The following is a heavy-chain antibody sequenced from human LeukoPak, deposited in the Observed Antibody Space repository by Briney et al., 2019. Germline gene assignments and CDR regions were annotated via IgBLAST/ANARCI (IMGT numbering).Heavy chain of an antibody. CDR3: ARRDSGYAPTALQE. V-gene: IGHV4-34*01. D-gene: IGHD5-12*01. J-gene: IGHJ1*01. CDR2: VDDTGST. Sequence: PSETLSLTCAVYGGSLSGSSWSWIRQPPGKGLEWIGEVDDTGSTNYNPSLKSRATISADTPKRQFSLTLPSATAADTAVYYCARRDSGYAPTALQEWGQGTLVTVSA. CDR1: GGSLSGSS.